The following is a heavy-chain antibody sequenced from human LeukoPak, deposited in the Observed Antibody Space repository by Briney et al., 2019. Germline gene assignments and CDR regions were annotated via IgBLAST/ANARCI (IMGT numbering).Heavy chain of an antibody. D-gene: IGHD2-21*02. J-gene: IGHJ4*02. CDR1: GYTFTSYG. V-gene: IGHV1-18*01. Sequence: ASVKVSCKASGYTFTSYGISWVRQAPGQGLEWMGWISAYNGNTHYAQKFQGRVTMTRDTSTSTVYMELSSLRSEDTAVYYCARDHYHKIHSVMVTAPDYWGQGTLVIVSS. CDR2: ISAYNGNT. CDR3: ARDHYHKIHSVMVTAPDY.